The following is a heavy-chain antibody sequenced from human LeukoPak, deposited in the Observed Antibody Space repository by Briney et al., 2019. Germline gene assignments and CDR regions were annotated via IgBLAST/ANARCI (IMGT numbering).Heavy chain of an antibody. V-gene: IGHV3-23*01. D-gene: IGHD6-19*01. Sequence: GGSLRLSCAASGFTLSSYAMSWVRQAPGKGLEWVSAISGSGGSTYYADSVKGRFTISRDNSKNTLYLQMNSLRAEDTAVYYCARETYSSGGFDYWGQGTLVTVSS. J-gene: IGHJ4*02. CDR1: GFTLSSYA. CDR2: ISGSGGST. CDR3: ARETYSSGGFDY.